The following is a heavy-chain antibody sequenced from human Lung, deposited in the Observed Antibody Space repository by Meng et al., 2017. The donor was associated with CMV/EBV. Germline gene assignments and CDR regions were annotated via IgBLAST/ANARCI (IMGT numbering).Heavy chain of an antibody. J-gene: IGHJ4*02. Sequence: SXTXSLXCTVSGGSISSSSYYWGWIRQPPGKGLEWIGSIYYSGSTYYNPSLKIRVTISVDTSKNQFSLKLSSVTAADTAVYYCARLSDFWSGYPDLFDYWXQGTLVTVSS. D-gene: IGHD3-3*01. CDR1: GGSISSSSYY. V-gene: IGHV4-39*01. CDR2: IYYSGST. CDR3: ARLSDFWSGYPDLFDY.